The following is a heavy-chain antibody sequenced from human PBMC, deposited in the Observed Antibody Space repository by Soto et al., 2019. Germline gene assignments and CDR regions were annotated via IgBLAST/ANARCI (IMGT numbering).Heavy chain of an antibody. V-gene: IGHV3-48*01. D-gene: IGHD3-3*01. CDR3: ARAMTLADYDFWSEEDY. Sequence: GGSLRLSCAASGFTFSSYSMNWVRQAPGKGLEWVSYISSSSSTIYYADSVKGRFTISRDNAKNSLYLQMNSLRAEDTAVYYCARAMTLADYDFWSEEDYWGQGTLVTVSS. CDR2: ISSSSSTI. J-gene: IGHJ4*02. CDR1: GFTFSSYS.